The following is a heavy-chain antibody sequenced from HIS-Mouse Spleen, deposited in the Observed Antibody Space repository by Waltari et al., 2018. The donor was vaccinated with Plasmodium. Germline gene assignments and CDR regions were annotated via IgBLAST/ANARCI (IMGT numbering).Heavy chain of an antibody. V-gene: IGHV4-39*07. D-gene: IGHD1-7*01. CDR3: ARDRITGTSYFDY. CDR1: GGSISSSSYY. CDR2: IYYSGGT. J-gene: IGHJ4*02. Sequence: QLQLQESGPGLVKPSETLSLTCTVSGGSISSSSYYWGWIRQPPGKGLEWIGSIYYSGGTYYNPSLKSGVTISVYTSKTQFSLKLSSVTAADTAVYYCARDRITGTSYFDYWGQGTLVTVSS.